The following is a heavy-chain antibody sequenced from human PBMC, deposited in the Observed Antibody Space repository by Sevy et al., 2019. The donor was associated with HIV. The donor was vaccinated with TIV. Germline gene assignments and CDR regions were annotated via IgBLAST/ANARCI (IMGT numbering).Heavy chain of an antibody. CDR1: GGSFSGYY. CDR2: INNSGST. Sequence: SETLSLTCAVSGGSFSGYYWTWIRQSPGKGLEWIGEINNSGSTNYNPSLKSRVTISLHTSKNQFSLKLTSVIGPDTAVYYCGGGLAAAGTSYYHGLDVWGQGTTVTVSS. J-gene: IGHJ6*02. V-gene: IGHV4-34*01. D-gene: IGHD6-13*01. CDR3: GGGLAAAGTSYYHGLDV.